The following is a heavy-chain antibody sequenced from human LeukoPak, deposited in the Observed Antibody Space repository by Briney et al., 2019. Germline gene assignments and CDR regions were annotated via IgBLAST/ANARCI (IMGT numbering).Heavy chain of an antibody. Sequence: GGSLSLSCAASGFTFSSYAMSWVRQAPGKGLEWVSAISGSGGSTYYADSVKGRFTISRDNSKNTLYLQMNSLGAEDTAVYYCAKDERGLIVATNFDYWGQGTLVTVSS. CDR1: GFTFSSYA. CDR3: AKDERGLIVATNFDY. CDR2: ISGSGGST. D-gene: IGHD5-12*01. V-gene: IGHV3-23*01. J-gene: IGHJ4*02.